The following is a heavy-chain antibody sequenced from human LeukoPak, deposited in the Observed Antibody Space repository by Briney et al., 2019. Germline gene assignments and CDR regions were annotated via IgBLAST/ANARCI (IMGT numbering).Heavy chain of an antibody. J-gene: IGHJ6*03. V-gene: IGHV4-39*07. D-gene: IGHD4-11*01. Sequence: SETLSLTCTVSGGSISSSSYYWGWIRQPPGKGLEWIGSIYYSGSTYYNPSLKSRVTISVDTSKNQFSLKLSSVTAADTAVYYCARAGTDYSNPNYYYYYMDVWGKGTTVAVSS. CDR2: IYYSGST. CDR1: GGSISSSSYY. CDR3: ARAGTDYSNPNYYYYYMDV.